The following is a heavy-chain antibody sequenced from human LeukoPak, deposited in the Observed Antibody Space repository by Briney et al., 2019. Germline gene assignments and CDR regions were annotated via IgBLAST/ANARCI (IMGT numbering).Heavy chain of an antibody. D-gene: IGHD3-22*01. CDR2: SIPIFGTA. CDR1: GGTFSSYA. V-gene: IGHV1-69*05. J-gene: IGHJ4*02. CDR3: ARDYYDSSGYSAH. Sequence: SVKVSCKASGGTFSSYAISWVRQAPGQGLEWMGWSIPIFGTANYAQKFQGRVTITTDESTSTAYMELSSLRSADTAVYYCARDYYDSSGYSAHWGQGTLVTVSS.